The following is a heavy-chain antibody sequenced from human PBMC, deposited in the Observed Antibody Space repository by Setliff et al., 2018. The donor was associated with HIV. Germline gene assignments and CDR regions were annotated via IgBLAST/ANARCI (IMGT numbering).Heavy chain of an antibody. CDR3: AGRRPPPSGSYSKYYMDV. J-gene: IGHJ6*03. D-gene: IGHD1-26*01. Sequence: SETLSLTCTVSGGSISHYYWNWIRQSPGKGLEWIGFISYSGTTNYNPSLESRVTISIDTSNNQFSLKVSSVTAADTAVYYCAGRRPPPSGSYSKYYMDVWGRGPRSPSP. V-gene: IGHV4-59*08. CDR2: ISYSGTT. CDR1: GGSISHYY.